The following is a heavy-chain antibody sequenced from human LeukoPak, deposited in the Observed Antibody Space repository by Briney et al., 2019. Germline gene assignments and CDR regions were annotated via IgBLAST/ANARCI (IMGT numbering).Heavy chain of an antibody. Sequence: GGSLRLSCAASGLTFNIYTMSWVRQAPGKGLEWVSIISDNGGITYYADSVKGRFTISRDNSKNTLYLQMNSLRAEDTAVYYCARDPISNRCGGDCYYFDYWGQGTLVTVSS. CDR3: ARDPISNRCGGDCYYFDY. CDR2: ISDNGGIT. V-gene: IGHV3-23*01. CDR1: GLTFNIYT. J-gene: IGHJ4*02. D-gene: IGHD2-21*01.